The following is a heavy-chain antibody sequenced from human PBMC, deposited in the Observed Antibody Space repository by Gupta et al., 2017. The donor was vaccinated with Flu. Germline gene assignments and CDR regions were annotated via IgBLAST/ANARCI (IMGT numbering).Heavy chain of an antibody. CDR2: ISANGSSA. CDR1: YA. V-gene: IGHV3-23*01. Sequence: YAMSWVRQAPGKGLEWVSYISANGSSAIYADSVKGRFTISRDNSKNTVSLQMNNLRAEDTAVYYCTKDCGGGSCYPTPDFWGQGTLVTVSS. CDR3: TKDCGGGSCYPTPDF. D-gene: IGHD2-15*01. J-gene: IGHJ4*02.